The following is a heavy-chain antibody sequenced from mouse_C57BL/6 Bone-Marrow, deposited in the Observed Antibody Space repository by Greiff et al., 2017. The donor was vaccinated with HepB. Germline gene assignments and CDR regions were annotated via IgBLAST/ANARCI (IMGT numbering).Heavy chain of an antibody. V-gene: IGHV5-17*01. CDR2: ISSGSSTI. D-gene: IGHD1-1*01. J-gene: IGHJ3*01. Sequence: DVQLVESGGGLVKPGGSLKLSCAASGFTFSDYGMHWVRQAPEKGLAWVAYISSGSSTIYYADTMKGRFTISRDNAKNTLFLQMTSLRSEDTAMYYCARDYYRRTWFAYGGQGTLVTVSA. CDR1: GFTFSDYG. CDR3: ARDYYRRTWFAY.